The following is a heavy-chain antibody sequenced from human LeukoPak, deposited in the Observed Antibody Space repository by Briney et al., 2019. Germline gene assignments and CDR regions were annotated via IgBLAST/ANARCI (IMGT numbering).Heavy chain of an antibody. Sequence: GGSLRLSCAASGFIVSSNYMSWVRQAPGKGLEWVSVIYSDGNTYYADSVKGRFTISRDKTKNALCPQLNSLRAEDTAVYYCAREVPPAPGAFDIWGQGTMVTVSS. CDR3: AREVPPAPGAFDI. V-gene: IGHV3-53*01. D-gene: IGHD2-15*01. CDR1: GFIVSSNY. J-gene: IGHJ3*02. CDR2: IYSDGNT.